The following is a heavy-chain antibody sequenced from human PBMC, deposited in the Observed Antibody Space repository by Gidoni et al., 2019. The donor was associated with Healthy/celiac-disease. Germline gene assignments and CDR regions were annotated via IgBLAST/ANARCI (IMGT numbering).Heavy chain of an antibody. J-gene: IGHJ4*02. CDR1: GGTFSSYA. D-gene: IGHD6-13*01. CDR2: IIPIFGTA. Sequence: QVQLVQSGAEVQNPGASVKVSCKASGGTFSSYALSWVRQAPGQGLEWMGGIIPIFGTANYAQKFQGRVTITADKSTSTAYMELSSLRSEDTAVYYCARDGSSWYWDYWGQGTLVTVSS. V-gene: IGHV1-69*06. CDR3: ARDGSSWYWDY.